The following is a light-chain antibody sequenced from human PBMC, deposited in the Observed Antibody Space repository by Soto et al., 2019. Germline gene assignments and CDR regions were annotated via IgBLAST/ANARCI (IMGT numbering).Light chain of an antibody. V-gene: IGLV1-44*01. Sequence: QPVLTQPPSASGTPGQRVTISCSGSTSNLGSNTVSWFQHLPGTAPKLLIYNDDQWPSGVPDRFSGSRSGTSASLAISGLQSEDEADYYCAAWDDSLTGPVFGGGTKLTVL. J-gene: IGLJ2*01. CDR1: TSNLGSNT. CDR3: AAWDDSLTGPV. CDR2: NDD.